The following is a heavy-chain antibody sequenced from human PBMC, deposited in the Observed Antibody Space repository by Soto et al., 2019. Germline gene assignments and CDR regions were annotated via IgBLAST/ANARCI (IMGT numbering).Heavy chain of an antibody. CDR1: GFTFNDFE. J-gene: IGHJ4*02. CDR2: IDGSGTTK. Sequence: EVQLLESGGGLVQPGGSLRLSCGVSGFTFNDFEMNWVRQAPGKGLEWLAYIDGSGTTKKYADSVRGRFTISRDNPNNSLFLQMSSLSAADTAIYYCARGCGRFNYWGQGTLVSVSS. V-gene: IGHV3-48*03. CDR3: ARGCGRFNY.